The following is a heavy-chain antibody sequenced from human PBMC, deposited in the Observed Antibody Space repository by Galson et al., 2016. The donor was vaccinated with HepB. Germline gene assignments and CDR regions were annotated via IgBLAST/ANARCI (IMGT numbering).Heavy chain of an antibody. CDR3: AREPPVVPPTYYHSLDV. D-gene: IGHD2-2*01. CDR1: GDSVSSNNAG. J-gene: IGHJ6*02. Sequence: CAISGDSVSSNNAGWNWIRQSPSRGLEWLGKTYYWSKWYNDYSVSLKGRITITSDTSKNQFSLHLNSVTPEDTAVYYCAREPPVVPPTYYHSLDVWGHGTTVTV. CDR2: TYYWSKWYN. V-gene: IGHV6-1*01.